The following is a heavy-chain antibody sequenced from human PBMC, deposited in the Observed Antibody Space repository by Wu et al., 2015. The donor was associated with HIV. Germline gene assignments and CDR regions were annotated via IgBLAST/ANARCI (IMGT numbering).Heavy chain of an antibody. Sequence: QVQLVQSGAEVKKPGASVKVSCKASGYTFTSHGISWVRQAPGQGLEWMGWISTYNGNTNYAQKFQGRVTMTTDTSTSTADMELRSLRSDDTAVYYCARELGGXSGGSCHTVPGSDPWGQGPWSTVSS. D-gene: IGHD2-15*01. CDR2: ISTYNGNT. CDR1: GYTFTSHG. V-gene: IGHV1-18*01. CDR3: ARELGGXSGGSCHTVPGSDP. J-gene: IGHJ5*02.